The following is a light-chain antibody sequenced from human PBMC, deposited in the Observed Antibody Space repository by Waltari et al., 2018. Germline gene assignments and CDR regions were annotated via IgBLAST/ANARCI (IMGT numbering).Light chain of an antibody. J-gene: IGKJ2*02. CDR1: QSVGPY. V-gene: IGKV3-11*01. Sequence: EIVLTQSPATLSLSPGERATLSCRASQSVGPYFPGFQQNPGQAPRLRIYDASNRATGIPARFSGSGSGTDFTLTISSLEPEDFAVFYCQQRSNWRRTFGQGTKLEIK. CDR2: DAS. CDR3: QQRSNWRRT.